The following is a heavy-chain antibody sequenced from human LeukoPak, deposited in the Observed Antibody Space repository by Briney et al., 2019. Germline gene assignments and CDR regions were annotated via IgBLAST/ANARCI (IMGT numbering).Heavy chain of an antibody. V-gene: IGHV1-2*02. CDR1: GYTFTGYY. CDR2: INPNSGGT. D-gene: IGHD5-12*01. J-gene: IGHJ5*02. Sequence: APVKVSCKASGYTFTGYYMHWVRQAPGQGLEWMGWINPNSGGTNYAQKFQGRVTMTRDTSISTAYMELSRLRSDDTAVYYCARGLRVATIRWFDPWGQGTLVTVSS. CDR3: ARGLRVATIRWFDP.